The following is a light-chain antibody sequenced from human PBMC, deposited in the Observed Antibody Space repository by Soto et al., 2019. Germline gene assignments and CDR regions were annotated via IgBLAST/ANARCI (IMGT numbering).Light chain of an antibody. CDR3: QSYDSSLSGWV. J-gene: IGLJ3*02. V-gene: IGLV1-40*01. CDR2: FNS. CDR1: SSNIGAGYG. Sequence: QSVLTQPPSVSGAPGQRVTISCTGSSSNIGAGYGVHWYQQLPGTAPKLLIYFNSNRPSGVPDRFSGSKSGTSASLAITGLRAEDEADYYCQSYDSSLSGWVFGGGTKVTVL.